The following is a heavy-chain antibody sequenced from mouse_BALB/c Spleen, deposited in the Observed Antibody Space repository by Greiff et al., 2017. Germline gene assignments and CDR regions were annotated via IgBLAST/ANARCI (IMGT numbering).Heavy chain of an antibody. CDR1: GYTFTSYN. Sequence: QVQLQQSGAELVKPGASVKMSCKASGYTFTSYNMHWVKQTPGQGLEWIGAIYPGNGDTSYNQKFKGKATLTADKSSSTAYMQLSSLTSEDSAVYYCARGYGPYYAMDYWGQGTSVTVSS. D-gene: IGHD1-2*01. CDR2: IYPGNGDT. J-gene: IGHJ4*01. V-gene: IGHV1-12*01. CDR3: ARGYGPYYAMDY.